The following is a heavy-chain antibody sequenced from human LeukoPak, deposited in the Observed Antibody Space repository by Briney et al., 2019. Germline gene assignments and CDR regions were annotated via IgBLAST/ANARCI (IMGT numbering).Heavy chain of an antibody. CDR1: GFTFSTYA. CDR2: ISGSADTT. V-gene: IGHV3-23*01. D-gene: IGHD6-19*01. J-gene: IGHJ4*02. CDR3: AKRDSSGWVPTHYFDY. Sequence: GGSLRLSCAASGFTFSTYAMSWVRQAPGKGLEWVSTISGSADTTDYADSVKGRFTISRDNSKNTLCLQMNNLRAEDTAVYYCAKRDSSGWVPTHYFDYWGQGALVTVSS.